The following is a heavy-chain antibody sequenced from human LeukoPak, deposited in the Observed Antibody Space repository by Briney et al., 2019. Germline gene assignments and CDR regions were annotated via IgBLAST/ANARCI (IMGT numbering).Heavy chain of an antibody. CDR2: INHSGST. Sequence: SETLSLTCTVSGDSISNYYWSWIRQSPGKGLEWIGEINHSGSTNYNPSLKSRVTILVDTSKNQFSLKLSSVTAADTAVYYCARGKRSGRSVDYWGQGTLVTVSS. CDR1: GDSISNYY. J-gene: IGHJ4*02. CDR3: ARGKRSGRSVDY. V-gene: IGHV4-34*01. D-gene: IGHD6-19*01.